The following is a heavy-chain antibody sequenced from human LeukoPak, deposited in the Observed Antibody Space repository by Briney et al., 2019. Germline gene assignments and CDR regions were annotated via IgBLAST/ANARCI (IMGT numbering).Heavy chain of an antibody. CDR3: AREGISDYFDY. D-gene: IGHD1-14*01. J-gene: IGHJ4*02. CDR2: IYYSGST. CDR1: GGSISSYY. V-gene: IGHV4-59*01. Sequence: SETLSLTCNVSGGSISSYYWSWIRQPPGKGLEWIGYIYYSGSTNYNPSLKSRVTISVDTSKNQFSLKLSSVTAADTAVYYCAREGISDYFDYWGQGTLVTVSS.